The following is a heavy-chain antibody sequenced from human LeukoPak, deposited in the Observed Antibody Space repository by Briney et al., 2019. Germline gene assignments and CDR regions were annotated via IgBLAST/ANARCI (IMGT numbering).Heavy chain of an antibody. Sequence: SQTLSLTCAVSGGSISSGGYPWSWIRQPPGKGLEWIGYIYHSGSTYYNPSLKSRVTISVDRSKNQFSLKLSSVTAADTAVYYCARGHTENYFDYWGQGTLVTVSS. V-gene: IGHV4-30-2*01. CDR3: ARGHTENYFDY. CDR1: GGSISSGGYP. CDR2: IYHSGST. J-gene: IGHJ4*02. D-gene: IGHD5-18*01.